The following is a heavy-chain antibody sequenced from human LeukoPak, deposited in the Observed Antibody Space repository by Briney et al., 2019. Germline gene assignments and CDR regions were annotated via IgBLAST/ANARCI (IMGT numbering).Heavy chain of an antibody. D-gene: IGHD5-12*01. CDR1: GGSISSGDYY. J-gene: IGHJ4*02. CDR3: AREFRGSHNEGSGYADY. CDR2: IYYSGST. Sequence: PSETLSLTCTVSGGSISSGDYYWSWIRQPPGKGLEWIGYIYYSGSTYYNPSLKSRVTISVDTSKNQFSLKLSSVTAADTAVYFCAREFRGSHNEGSGYADYWGQGTLVTVSS. V-gene: IGHV4-30-4*01.